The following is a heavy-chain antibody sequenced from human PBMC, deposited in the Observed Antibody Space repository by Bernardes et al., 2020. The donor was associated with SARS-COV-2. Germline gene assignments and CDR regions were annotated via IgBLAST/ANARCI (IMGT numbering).Heavy chain of an antibody. D-gene: IGHD2-21*01. CDR1: GGTFYSYA. V-gene: IGHV1-69*04. CDR3: AGGAGGDAGRSNFDY. Sequence: SVQVSCKASGGTFYSYALSWVRQAPGQGLKGMGRIIPVLDLSVYAQEFEGRVTITADKSTATAYMELSGLRSDDTAVYYCAGGAGGDAGRSNFDYWGQGTLVTVS. CDR2: IIPVLDLS. J-gene: IGHJ4*02.